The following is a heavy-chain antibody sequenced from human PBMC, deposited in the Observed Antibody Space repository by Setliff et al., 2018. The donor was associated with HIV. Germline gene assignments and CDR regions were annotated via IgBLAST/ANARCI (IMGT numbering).Heavy chain of an antibody. CDR1: GGSISSYY. D-gene: IGHD2-15*01. V-gene: IGHV4-4*08. CDR3: ARSGTLGYCSGGSCYSGLVGAFDI. J-gene: IGHJ3*02. Sequence: SETLSLTCTVSGGSISSYYWSWIRQPQGKGLEWIGYIYTSGSTNYNPSLKSRVTIAVDTSKNQFSLKLSSVTAADTAVYYCARSGTLGYCSGGSCYSGLVGAFDIWGQGTMVTVSS. CDR2: IYTSGST.